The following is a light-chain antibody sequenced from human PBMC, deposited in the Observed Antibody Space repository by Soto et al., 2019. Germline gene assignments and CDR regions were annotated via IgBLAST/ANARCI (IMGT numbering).Light chain of an antibody. V-gene: IGKV3-20*01. CDR2: GAS. J-gene: IGKJ4*01. Sequence: EIVLTQSPGTLSLSPGERATLSCRASQSVSSSYLAWYQQKPGQAPRLLIYGASSRATGIPDWFSGSGSGTDFTLTISRLEPEDFALYYCQQYGSSPTFGGGTKVEIK. CDR3: QQYGSSPT. CDR1: QSVSSSY.